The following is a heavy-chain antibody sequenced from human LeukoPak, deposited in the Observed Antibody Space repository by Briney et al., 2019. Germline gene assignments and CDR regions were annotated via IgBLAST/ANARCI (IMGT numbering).Heavy chain of an antibody. Sequence: GGSLRLSCAASGFTFSDHYMGWVRQAPGKGLEWVGRTRNKANSYTTEYAASVKGRFTISRDDSKNSLYLQMNSLKTEDTAVYYCARVSKGYCSGGSCPFDYWGQGTLVTVSS. CDR2: TRNKANSYTT. D-gene: IGHD2-15*01. CDR1: GFTFSDHY. V-gene: IGHV3-72*01. J-gene: IGHJ4*02. CDR3: ARVSKGYCSGGSCPFDY.